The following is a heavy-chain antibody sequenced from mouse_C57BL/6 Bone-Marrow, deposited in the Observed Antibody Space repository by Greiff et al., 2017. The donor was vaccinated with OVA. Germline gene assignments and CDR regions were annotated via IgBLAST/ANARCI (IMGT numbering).Heavy chain of an antibody. Sequence: VKLVESGPELVKPGASVKISCKASGYSFTSYYIHWVKQRPGQGLEWIGWIYPGSGNTKYNEKFKGKATLTADTSSSTAYMQLSSLTSEDSAVYYCASAYYGSSYDYWGQGTTLTVSS. J-gene: IGHJ2*01. CDR1: GYSFTSYY. V-gene: IGHV1-66*01. D-gene: IGHD1-1*01. CDR2: IYPGSGNT. CDR3: ASAYYGSSYDY.